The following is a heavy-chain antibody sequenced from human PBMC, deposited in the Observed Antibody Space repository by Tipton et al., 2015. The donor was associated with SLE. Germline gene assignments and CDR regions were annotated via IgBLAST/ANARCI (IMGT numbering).Heavy chain of an antibody. CDR3: ASALSKGIANY. CDR2: ISYDGSSK. D-gene: IGHD6-13*01. CDR1: GFTFSSYA. Sequence: SLRLSCAASGFTFSSYAMHWVRQAPGKGLEWVAVISYDGSSKYYADSVKGRFTISRDNSKNTLYLQMNSLRAEDTAVYYCASALSKGIANYWGQGTLVTVSS. V-gene: IGHV3-30*04. J-gene: IGHJ4*02.